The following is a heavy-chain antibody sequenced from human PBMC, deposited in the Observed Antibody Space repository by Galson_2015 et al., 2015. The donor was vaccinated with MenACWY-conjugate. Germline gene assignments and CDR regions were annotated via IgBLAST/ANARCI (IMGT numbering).Heavy chain of an antibody. CDR1: GFTFSSYW. V-gene: IGHV3-7*03. D-gene: IGHD3-10*01. CDR3: ARDGFAVRGVHYYYMDV. J-gene: IGHJ6*03. CDR2: IKQDGSEK. Sequence: SLRLSCAASGFTFSSYWMSWVRQAPGKGLEWVANIKQDGSEKYYVDSVKGRFTISRDNAKNSLYLQMNSLRAEDTAVYYCARDGFAVRGVHYYYMDVWGKGTTVTVSS.